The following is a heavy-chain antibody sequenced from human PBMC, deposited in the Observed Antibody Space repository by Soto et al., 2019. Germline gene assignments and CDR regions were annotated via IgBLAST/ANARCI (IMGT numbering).Heavy chain of an antibody. Sequence: ASVKVSCKASGYTFTSYGISWVRQAPGQGLEWMGWISAYNGNTNYAQKLQGRVTMTTDTSTSTAYMELRSLRSDDTAVYYCARELYDFWSGYYSHYGMDVWGQGTTVTVSS. J-gene: IGHJ6*02. V-gene: IGHV1-18*01. CDR1: GYTFTSYG. D-gene: IGHD3-3*01. CDR3: ARELYDFWSGYYSHYGMDV. CDR2: ISAYNGNT.